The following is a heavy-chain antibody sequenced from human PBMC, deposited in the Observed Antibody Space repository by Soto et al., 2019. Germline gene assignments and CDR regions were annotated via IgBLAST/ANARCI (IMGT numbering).Heavy chain of an antibody. D-gene: IGHD3-10*01. Sequence: QVQLQQWGAGLLKPSETLSLTCAVYGGSFSGYYWSWIHQPPGKGLEWIGEINHSGSTNYNPSLKSRVTISVDTSKNQFSLKLSSVTAADTAVYYCASHYYGSGSYYNGRYFDYWGQGTLVTVSS. J-gene: IGHJ4*02. CDR1: GGSFSGYY. CDR2: INHSGST. V-gene: IGHV4-34*01. CDR3: ASHYYGSGSYYNGRYFDY.